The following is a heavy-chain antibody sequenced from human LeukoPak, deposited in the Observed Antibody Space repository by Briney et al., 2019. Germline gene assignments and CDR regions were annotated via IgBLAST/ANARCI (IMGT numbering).Heavy chain of an antibody. D-gene: IGHD2-2*01. CDR3: ARVNSFGIVVVPAAHRFDY. CDR1: GYTFTSYG. J-gene: IGHJ4*02. Sequence: GASVKVSCKASGYTFTSYGISWVRQALGQGLEWMGWISAYNGNTNYAQKLQGRVTMTTDTSTSTAYMELRSLRSDDTAVYYRARVNSFGIVVVPAAHRFDYWGQGTLVTVSS. CDR2: ISAYNGNT. V-gene: IGHV1-18*01.